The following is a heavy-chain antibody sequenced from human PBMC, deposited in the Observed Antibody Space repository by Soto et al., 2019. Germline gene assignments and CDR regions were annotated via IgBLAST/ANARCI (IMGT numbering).Heavy chain of an antibody. Sequence: SETLSLTCTVSGGSISSSSYYWGWIRQPQGKGLVWIGSIYYSGSYYYNPSLKSRITIPVDTSKNQFALKLSPGTAADTAVYYCATDSRYYDSSGYYNWGQGTLVTVSS. V-gene: IGHV4-39*01. CDR2: IYYSGSY. D-gene: IGHD3-22*01. CDR1: GGSISSSSYY. CDR3: ATDSRYYDSSGYYN. J-gene: IGHJ4*02.